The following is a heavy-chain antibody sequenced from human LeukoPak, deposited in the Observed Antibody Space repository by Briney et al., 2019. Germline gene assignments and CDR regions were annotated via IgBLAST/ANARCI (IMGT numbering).Heavy chain of an antibody. CDR3: ASPYGSGSHTYYFDY. J-gene: IGHJ4*02. CDR1: GYTFTGYF. V-gene: IGHV1-69*02. Sequence: SVKVSCKASGYTFTGYFIHWVRQAPGQGLEWMGRIIPILGIANYAQKFQGRVTITADKSTSTAYMELSSLRSEDTAVYYCASPYGSGSHTYYFDYWGQGTLVTVSS. CDR2: IIPILGIA. D-gene: IGHD3-10*01.